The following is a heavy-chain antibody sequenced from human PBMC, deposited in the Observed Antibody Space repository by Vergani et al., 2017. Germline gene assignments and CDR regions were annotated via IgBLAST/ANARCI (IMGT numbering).Heavy chain of an antibody. V-gene: IGHV3-23*01. J-gene: IGHJ6*02. CDR2: ISGSGGST. Sequence: EVQLLESGGGLVQPGGSLRLSCAASGFTFSSYAMSWVRQAPGKGLEWVSAISGSGGSTYYADSVKGRFTISRDNSKNTLYLQMNSLRAEYTAVYYCAKVSKLGYCSGGSCPPFYYYYGMDVWGQGTTVTVSS. CDR1: GFTFSSYA. D-gene: IGHD2-15*01. CDR3: AKVSKLGYCSGGSCPPFYYYYGMDV.